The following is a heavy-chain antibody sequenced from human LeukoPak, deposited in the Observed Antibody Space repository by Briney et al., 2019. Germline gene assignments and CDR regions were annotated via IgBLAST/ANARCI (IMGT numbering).Heavy chain of an antibody. Sequence: SETLSLTCTVSGGSIRSYYWSWIRQPPGKGLEWIGDIYFSGSTSYNPSLKSRVTISVDRSKNQFSLKLSSVAAADTAVYCCARSYDTNFDYWGQGTLVTVSS. V-gene: IGHV4-59*01. J-gene: IGHJ4*02. D-gene: IGHD3-3*01. CDR2: IYFSGST. CDR3: ARSYDTNFDY. CDR1: GGSIRSYY.